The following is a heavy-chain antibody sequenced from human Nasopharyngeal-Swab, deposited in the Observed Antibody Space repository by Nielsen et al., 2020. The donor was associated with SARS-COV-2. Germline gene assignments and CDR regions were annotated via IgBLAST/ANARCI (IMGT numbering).Heavy chain of an antibody. CDR2: ISSSSSYI. Sequence: ESLKISCAASGFTFSSYSMNWVRQAPGKGLEWVSSISSSSSYIYYADSVKGRFTISRDNAKNSLYLQMNSLRAEDTAVYYCARLELLWFGELLDYWGQGTLVTVSS. V-gene: IGHV3-21*01. CDR1: GFTFSSYS. J-gene: IGHJ4*02. CDR3: ARLELLWFGELLDY. D-gene: IGHD3-10*01.